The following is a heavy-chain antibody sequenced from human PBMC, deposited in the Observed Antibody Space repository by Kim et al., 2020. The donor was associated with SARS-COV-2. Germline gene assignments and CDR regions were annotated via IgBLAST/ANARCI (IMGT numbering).Heavy chain of an antibody. J-gene: IGHJ4*02. Sequence: LKSRVTISVDTSKNQFSLKLSAVTAADTAVYYCARVRIAAAGMATPLDYWGQGTLVTVSS. D-gene: IGHD6-13*01. V-gene: IGHV4-59*01. CDR3: ARVRIAAAGMATPLDY.